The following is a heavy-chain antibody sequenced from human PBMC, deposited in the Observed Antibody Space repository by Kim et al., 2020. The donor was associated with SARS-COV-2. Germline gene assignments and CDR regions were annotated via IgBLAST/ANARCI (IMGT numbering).Heavy chain of an antibody. CDR1: GGSISSSSYY. CDR3: ASTSSSGYSS. J-gene: IGHJ4*02. V-gene: IGHV4-39*01. Sequence: SETLSLTCTVSGGSISSSSYYWGWIRQPPGKGLEWIGSIYYSGSTYYNPSLKSRVTISVDTSKNQFSLKLSSVTAADTAVYYCASTSSSGYSSWGQGTLVTVSS. D-gene: IGHD3-22*01. CDR2: IYYSGST.